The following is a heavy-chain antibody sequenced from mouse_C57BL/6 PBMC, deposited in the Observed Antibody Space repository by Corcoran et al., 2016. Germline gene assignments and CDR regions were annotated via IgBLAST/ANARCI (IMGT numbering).Heavy chain of an antibody. CDR2: IDPEDGET. V-gene: IGHV14-2*01. J-gene: IGHJ4*01. CDR3: AFNFAMDY. Sequence: EVQLQQSGAELVKPGASVKLSCTASGFNIKDYYMHWVKQRTEQGLEWIGRIDPEDGETKYAQKFQGKATITADTSSNTAYLQLSSLTSEDTAVYYGAFNFAMDYWGQGTSVTVSS. CDR1: GFNIKDYY.